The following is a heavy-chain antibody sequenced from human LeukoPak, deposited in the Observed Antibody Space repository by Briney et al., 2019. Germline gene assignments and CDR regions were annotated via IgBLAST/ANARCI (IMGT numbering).Heavy chain of an antibody. CDR1: GFTFSSYW. CDR3: AIHGGGTIRIEAFDV. CDR2: INSDGSST. V-gene: IGHV3-74*01. J-gene: IGHJ3*01. D-gene: IGHD3-3*01. Sequence: GGSLRLSCAASGFTFSSYWMHWVRQAPGKGLVWVSRINSDGSSTSYADSVKGRFTISRDNAKNTLYLQMNSLRDEDTALYYCAIHGGGTIRIEAFDVWGQGTMVTISS.